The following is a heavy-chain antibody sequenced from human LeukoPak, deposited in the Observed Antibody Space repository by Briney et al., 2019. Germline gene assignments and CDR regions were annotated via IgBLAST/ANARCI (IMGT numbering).Heavy chain of an antibody. J-gene: IGHJ4*02. CDR2: IRYDGSNK. CDR1: GFTFSDYG. D-gene: IGHD6-19*01. CDR3: AKKGDSSGWSRFDY. V-gene: IGHV3-30*02. Sequence: GGSLRLSCAASGFTFSDYGMHWVRQAPGKGLEWAAFIRYDGSNKYYADSVKGRFTISRDNSKNTLYLQMDSLRAEDTAVYYCAKKGDSSGWSRFDYWGQGTLVTVSS.